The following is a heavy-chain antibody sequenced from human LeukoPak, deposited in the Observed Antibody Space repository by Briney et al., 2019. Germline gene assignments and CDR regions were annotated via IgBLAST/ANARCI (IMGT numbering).Heavy chain of an antibody. J-gene: IGHJ4*02. V-gene: IGHV1-46*03. D-gene: IGHD3-3*01. CDR3: ARDGSVENLEWPDFDY. CDR1: GYTFTVYY. CDR2: INSSGGST. Sequence: ASVKVSCKASGYTFTVYYMHWVRQAPGQGLEWMGIINSSGGSTSYAQKFQGRVTMTRDTSTSTVYMELSSLRSEDTAVYYCARDGSVENLEWPDFDYWGQGTLVTVSS.